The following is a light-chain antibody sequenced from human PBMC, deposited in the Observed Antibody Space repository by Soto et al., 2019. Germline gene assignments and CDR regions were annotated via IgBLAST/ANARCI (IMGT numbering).Light chain of an antibody. CDR1: SGHSSYA. J-gene: IGLJ3*02. CDR3: QTWGTGTWV. Sequence: QLVLTQSTSASASLGASVKLTCTLSSGHSSYAIAWHQQQPEKGPRYLMKLNSDGSHSKGDVIPDRFSGSSSGAERYLTISSLQSDDEADYYCQTWGTGTWVFGGGTKLTVL. V-gene: IGLV4-69*01. CDR2: LNSDGSH.